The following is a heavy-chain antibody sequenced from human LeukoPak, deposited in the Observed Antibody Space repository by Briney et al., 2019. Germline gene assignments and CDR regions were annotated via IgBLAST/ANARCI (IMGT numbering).Heavy chain of an antibody. CDR1: GYTFTRYA. V-gene: IGHV7-4-1*02. Sequence: ASVKVSCKASGYTFTRYAMNWVRQAPGQGLEGMGWINTNTGNPTYAQGFTGRFVFSLDPSVSTAYLQISSLKAEDTAVYYCARACPSSGDYYYGMDVWGQGTTVTVSS. CDR3: ARACPSSGDYYYGMDV. J-gene: IGHJ6*02. CDR2: INTNTGNP.